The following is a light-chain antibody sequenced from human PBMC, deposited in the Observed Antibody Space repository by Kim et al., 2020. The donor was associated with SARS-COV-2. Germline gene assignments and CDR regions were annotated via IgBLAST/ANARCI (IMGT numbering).Light chain of an antibody. CDR2: AVS. J-gene: IGKJ4*01. CDR1: QGISGH. CDR3: QQSLSFPLT. V-gene: IGKV1-39*01. Sequence: DILMTQFPSALSASVGDTVTITCRASQGISGHLTWYQKRPGKVPKLLIYAVSILQGDVPSRFSGSGSGTEFTLTISSLQPEDFATYYCQQSLSFPLTFGGGTKVDIK.